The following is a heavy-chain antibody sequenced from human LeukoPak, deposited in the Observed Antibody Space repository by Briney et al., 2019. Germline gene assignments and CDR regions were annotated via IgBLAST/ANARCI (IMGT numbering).Heavy chain of an antibody. D-gene: IGHD3-3*01. V-gene: IGHV3-30*04. CDR1: GFTFSSYA. Sequence: SGGSLRLSCAASGFTFSSYAMHWVRQAPGKGLEWVAVISYDGSNKYYADSVKGRFTISRDNSKNTLYLQMNSLRAEDTAVYYCARGGAQSPPYYDFWSGLFDYWGQGTLVTVSS. J-gene: IGHJ4*02. CDR3: ARGGAQSPPYYDFWSGLFDY. CDR2: ISYDGSNK.